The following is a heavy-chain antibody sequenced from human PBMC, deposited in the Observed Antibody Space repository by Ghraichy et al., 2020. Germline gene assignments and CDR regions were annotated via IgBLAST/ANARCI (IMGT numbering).Heavy chain of an antibody. J-gene: IGHJ4*02. CDR2: IDSRGSVS. D-gene: IGHD3-22*01. CDR1: GFSLSTYD. Sequence: GGSLRLSCAASGFSLSTYDMNWVRQAPGKGLEWVSYIDSRGSVSHYADSVRGRVTIPRDNAKNSLYLPMDSLRVEDTAVYYCARDPVHYGSEGYYSSVFDCGSEGTHVTFYS. V-gene: IGHV3-48*03. CDR3: ARDPVHYGSEGYYSSVFDC.